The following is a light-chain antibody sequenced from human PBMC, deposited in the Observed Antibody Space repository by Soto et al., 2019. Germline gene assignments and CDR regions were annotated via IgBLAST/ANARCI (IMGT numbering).Light chain of an antibody. CDR2: EVS. Sequence: HSVLTQPASVSGSPGQSITISCTGTSSDVGGYNFVSWYQQHPGKAPKLIIYEVSHRPSGVSNRFSGSKSGNTASLTISGLQAEDESDYYCSSFSSSIFFYVLGTGTKVTVL. V-gene: IGLV2-14*01. CDR1: SSDVGGYNF. CDR3: SSFSSSIFFYV. J-gene: IGLJ1*01.